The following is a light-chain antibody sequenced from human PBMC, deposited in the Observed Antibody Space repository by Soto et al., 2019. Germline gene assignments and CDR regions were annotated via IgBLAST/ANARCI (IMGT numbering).Light chain of an antibody. V-gene: IGKV1-27*01. J-gene: IGKJ5*01. CDR2: AAS. CDR1: QGISNY. Sequence: DIQLTQSPYSLSASVGDRVTLTCLASQGISNYLAWYQQKPGKVPKLLIYAASTLQSGVPSRFSGSESGAEFTLTISSLQPEDFATYYCQQLHSYPITFGQGTRLEIK. CDR3: QQLHSYPIT.